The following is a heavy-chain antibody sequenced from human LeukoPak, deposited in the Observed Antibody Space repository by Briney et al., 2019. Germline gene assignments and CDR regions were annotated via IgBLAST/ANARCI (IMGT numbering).Heavy chain of an antibody. D-gene: IGHD5-18*01. CDR3: AQIYTYGSSQFDY. CDR2: ISSSGSTI. J-gene: IGHJ4*02. V-gene: IGHV3-48*03. CDR1: GFTFSNYE. Sequence: GGSLRLSCAASGFTFSNYEMNWVRQAPGKGLEWVSYISSSGSTIYYADSAKGRFTISRDNAKNSLYLQMNSLRAEDTAVYYCAQIYTYGSSQFDYWGQGTLVTVS.